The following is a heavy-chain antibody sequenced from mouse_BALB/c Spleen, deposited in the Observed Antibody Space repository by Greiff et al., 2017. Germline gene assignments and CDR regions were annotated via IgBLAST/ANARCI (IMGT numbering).Heavy chain of an antibody. CDR3: AREKTSRFWYFDV. Sequence: EVQGVESGGGLVKPGASVKLSCTASGFNIKDTYMHWVKQRPEQGLEWIGRIDPANGNTKYDPKFQGKATITADTSSNTAYLQLSSLTSEDTAVYYCAREKTSRFWYFDVWGAGTTVTVSS. CDR2: IDPANGNT. V-gene: IGHV14-3*02. J-gene: IGHJ1*01. CDR1: GFNIKDTY.